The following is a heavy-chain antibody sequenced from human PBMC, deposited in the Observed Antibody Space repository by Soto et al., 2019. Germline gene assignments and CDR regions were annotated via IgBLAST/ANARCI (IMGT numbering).Heavy chain of an antibody. J-gene: IGHJ6*02. Sequence: TLSLTCTVSGGSISSGGYYWSWIRQHPGKGLEWIGYIYYSGSTYYNPSLKSRVTISVDTSKNQFSLKLSSVTAADTAVYYCARVRHLYDSADVWGQGTTVTVSS. D-gene: IGHD3-22*01. V-gene: IGHV4-31*03. CDR3: ARVRHLYDSADV. CDR1: GGSISSGGYY. CDR2: IYYSGST.